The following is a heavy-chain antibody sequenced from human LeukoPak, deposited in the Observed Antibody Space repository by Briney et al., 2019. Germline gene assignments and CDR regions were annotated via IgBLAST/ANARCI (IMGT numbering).Heavy chain of an antibody. Sequence: SETLSLTCALYGGSFSGYYWSWLRQPPGRGLEGIGEINHSGSTNYNPSLKSRVTISVDTSKNQFSLKLSSVTAADMAVYYCARHASVYYYDSSGYRKGGHDYWGQGTLVTVSS. CDR2: INHSGST. CDR1: GGSFSGYY. J-gene: IGHJ4*02. V-gene: IGHV4-34*01. D-gene: IGHD3-22*01. CDR3: ARHASVYYYDSSGYRKGGHDY.